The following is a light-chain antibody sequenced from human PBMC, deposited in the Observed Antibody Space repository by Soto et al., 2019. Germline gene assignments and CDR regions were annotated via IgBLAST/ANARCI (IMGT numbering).Light chain of an antibody. CDR3: QRYNSFST. J-gene: IGKJ1*01. V-gene: IGKV1-5*03. Sequence: DIQMTQSPSTLSASLGDRVTITCRASQSISGWLAWYQQKPGKAPKLLIYKASSFESGLPSRFSGSGSATESTLTSSRLQPDYFATYCHQRYNSFSTFGPGTKVDIK. CDR1: QSISGW. CDR2: KAS.